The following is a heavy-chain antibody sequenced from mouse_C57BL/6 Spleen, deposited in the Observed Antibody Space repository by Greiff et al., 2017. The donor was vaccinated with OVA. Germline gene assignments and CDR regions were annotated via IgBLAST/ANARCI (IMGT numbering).Heavy chain of an antibody. CDR1: GYTFTSYW. D-gene: IGHD1-1*01. CDR2: IDPSDSET. J-gene: IGHJ2*01. CDR3: ARGDTTVVAPFDY. Sequence: QVQLQQSGAELVRPGSSVTLSCKASGYTFTSYWMHWVKQRPIQGLEWIGNIDPSDSETHYNQKFKDKATLTVDTSSSTAYMQLSSLTSEDSAVYYGARGDTTVVAPFDYWGQGTTLTVSS. V-gene: IGHV1-52*01.